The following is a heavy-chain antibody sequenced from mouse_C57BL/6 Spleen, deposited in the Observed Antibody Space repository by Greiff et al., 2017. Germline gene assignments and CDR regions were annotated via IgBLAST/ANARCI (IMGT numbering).Heavy chain of an antibody. V-gene: IGHV5-9-1*02. Sequence: EVKLVESGEGLVKPGGSLKLSCAASGFTFSSYAMSWVRQTPEKRLEWVAYISRGGDYIYYADTVKGRFTISRDNARNTLYLQMSSLKSEDTAMYYCTRVESYDPYYYAMDYWGQGTSVTVSS. CDR3: TRVESYDPYYYAMDY. J-gene: IGHJ4*01. D-gene: IGHD2-12*01. CDR2: ISRGGDYI. CDR1: GFTFSSYA.